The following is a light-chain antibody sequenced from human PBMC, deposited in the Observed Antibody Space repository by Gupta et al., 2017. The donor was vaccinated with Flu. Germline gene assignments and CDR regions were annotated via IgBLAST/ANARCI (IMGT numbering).Light chain of an antibody. Sequence: ITISCTGTSSDIGGYYYVSWLQQHPGRAPKVIISSVSNRPSGISSRFSGSKSGNTASLTISGLQPEDEADYYCSSYTSSDSYVFGPGTKVTVL. CDR1: SSDIGGYYY. CDR3: SSYTSSDSYV. CDR2: SVS. J-gene: IGLJ1*01. V-gene: IGLV2-14*03.